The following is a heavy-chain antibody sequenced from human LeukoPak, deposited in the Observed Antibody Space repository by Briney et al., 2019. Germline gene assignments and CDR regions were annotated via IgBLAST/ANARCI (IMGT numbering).Heavy chain of an antibody. V-gene: IGHV1-69*05. CDR2: IIPIFGTA. CDR1: GGTFSSYA. D-gene: IGHD2-15*01. CDR3: ARIGYCSGGSCYTDDFDY. Sequence: SVKVSCKASGGTFSSYAISWVRQAPGQGLEWMGGIIPIFGTANYAQKFQGRVTMTRDTSISTAYMELSRLRSDDTAVYYCARIGYCSGGSCYTDDFDYWGQGTLVTVSS. J-gene: IGHJ4*02.